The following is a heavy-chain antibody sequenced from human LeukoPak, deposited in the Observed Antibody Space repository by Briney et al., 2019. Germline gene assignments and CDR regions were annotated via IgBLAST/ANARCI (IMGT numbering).Heavy chain of an antibody. CDR3: ARDGDLTPAVPFDY. J-gene: IGHJ4*02. Sequence: GGSLRLSCAASGFTLSTYEMNWVRQAPGKGLEWVSYISSSGSTIYYADSVKGRFTISRDNAKNSLYLQMNSLRAEDTAIYYCARDGDLTPAVPFDYWGQGTLVTVSS. V-gene: IGHV3-48*03. D-gene: IGHD6-25*01. CDR1: GFTLSTYE. CDR2: ISSSGSTI.